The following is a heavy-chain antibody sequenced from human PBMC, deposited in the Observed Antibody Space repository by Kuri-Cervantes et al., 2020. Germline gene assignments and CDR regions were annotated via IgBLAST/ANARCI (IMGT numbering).Heavy chain of an antibody. D-gene: IGHD2-15*01. CDR1: GFTFSSYA. Sequence: GGSLRLSCAASGFTFSSYAMHWVHQAPGKGLEWVAVISYDGSNKYYADSVKGRFTISRDNSKNTLYLQMNSLRAEDTAVYYCARGDCSGGSCYSYYYYGMDVWGQGTTVTVSS. CDR2: ISYDGSNK. CDR3: ARGDCSGGSCYSYYYYGMDV. V-gene: IGHV3-30-3*01. J-gene: IGHJ6*02.